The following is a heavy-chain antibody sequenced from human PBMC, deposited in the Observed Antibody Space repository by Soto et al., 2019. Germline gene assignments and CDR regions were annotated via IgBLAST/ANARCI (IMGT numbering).Heavy chain of an antibody. Sequence: AVSLRLSCAASGFSFSSYAMRWVRQAPGKGLQWVSAISGSGGSTYYADSVKGRFTISRDNSKNSLYLQMNSLRAEDTAVYYCAKDLDSYGPNDAFDIWGQGTMVTVSS. CDR2: ISGSGGST. J-gene: IGHJ3*02. D-gene: IGHD2-21*01. V-gene: IGHV3-23*01. CDR3: AKDLDSYGPNDAFDI. CDR1: GFSFSSYA.